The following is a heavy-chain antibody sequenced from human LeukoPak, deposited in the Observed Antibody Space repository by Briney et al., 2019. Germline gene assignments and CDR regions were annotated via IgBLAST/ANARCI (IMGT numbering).Heavy chain of an antibody. CDR3: ARDYSVRSLYYYYYMDV. D-gene: IGHD2-21*01. CDR1: GGSISSGSYY. CDR2: IYTSGST. V-gene: IGHV4-61*02. J-gene: IGHJ6*03. Sequence: SETLSLTCTVSGGSISSGSYYWSWIRQPAGKGLEWIGRIYTSGSTNYNPSLKGRVTISVDTSKNQFSLKLSSVTAADTAVYYCARDYSVRSLYYYYYMDVWGKGTTVTVSS.